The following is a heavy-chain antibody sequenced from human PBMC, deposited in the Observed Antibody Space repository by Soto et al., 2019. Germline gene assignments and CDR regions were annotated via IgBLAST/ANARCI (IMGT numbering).Heavy chain of an antibody. CDR3: ARDFFGDDGGI. V-gene: IGHV3-30-3*01. CDR1: GFTFSDYA. CDR2: ISSDGSNK. Sequence: GGSLRLSCAASGFTFSDYAMSWVRQAPGKGLEWVTYISSDGSNKMYADSVKGRFTISRDNSKDTLYLQMNSLRPEDTAVYYYARDFFGDDGGIGGQGTLVTVSS. J-gene: IGHJ4*02. D-gene: IGHD4-17*01.